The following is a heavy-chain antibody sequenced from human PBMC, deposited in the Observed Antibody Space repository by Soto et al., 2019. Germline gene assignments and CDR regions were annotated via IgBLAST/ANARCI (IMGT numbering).Heavy chain of an antibody. CDR2: INPSGST. V-gene: IGHV4-39*07. Sequence: SETLSLTCTVSGGPISNSNYYWNWIRQPPGKGLEWIGEINPSGSTNYNPSLKSRVTISVDTSKKQFSLKVSSVTAADTAIYYCATDVFNYWGQGTLVTVSS. CDR3: ATDVFNY. CDR1: GGPISNSNYY. J-gene: IGHJ4*02.